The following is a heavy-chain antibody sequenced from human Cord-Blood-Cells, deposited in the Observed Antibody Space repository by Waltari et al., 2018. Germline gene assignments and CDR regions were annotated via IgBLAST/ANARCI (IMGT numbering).Heavy chain of an antibody. CDR2: INHSGST. CDR3: ARREANWGGEGNWFDP. CDR1: GGSFSGYY. D-gene: IGHD7-27*01. J-gene: IGHJ5*02. Sequence: QVQLQQWGAGLLKPSETLSLTCAVYGGSFSGYYWSWIRQPPGKGLEWIGEINHSGSTNSNPALKGRVTRSVDTSKNQCSLKLSSVTAADTAVYYCARREANWGGEGNWFDPWGQGTLVTVSS. V-gene: IGHV4-34*01.